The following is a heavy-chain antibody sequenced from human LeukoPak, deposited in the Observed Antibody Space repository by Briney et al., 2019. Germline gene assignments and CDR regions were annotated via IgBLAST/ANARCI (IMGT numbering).Heavy chain of an antibody. J-gene: IGHJ6*03. D-gene: IGHD2/OR15-2a*01. CDR1: GYSISSGYY. V-gene: IGHV4-38-2*02. Sequence: SETLSLTCTVSGYSISSGYYWGWIRQPPGKGLEWIGSIYHSGSTYYNPSLKSRVTISVDTSKNQFSLKLSSVTAADTAVYYCAREYYGSYYYYMDVWGKGTTVTVSS. CDR2: IYHSGST. CDR3: AREYYGSYYYYMDV.